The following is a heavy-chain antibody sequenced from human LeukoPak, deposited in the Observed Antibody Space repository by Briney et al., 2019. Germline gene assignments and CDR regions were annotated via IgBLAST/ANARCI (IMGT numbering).Heavy chain of an antibody. CDR2: IYHSGST. CDR3: ARSNYDFWSGYLNWFDP. CDR1: GYSISSGYY. Sequence: PSETLSLTCAVSGYSISSGYYWGWIRQPPGKGLEWIGSIYHSGSTYYNPSLKRRVTISINTSKNQFSPKLSSVTAADTAVHYCARSNYDFWSGYLNWFDPWGQGILVTVSS. V-gene: IGHV4-38-2*01. J-gene: IGHJ5*02. D-gene: IGHD3-3*01.